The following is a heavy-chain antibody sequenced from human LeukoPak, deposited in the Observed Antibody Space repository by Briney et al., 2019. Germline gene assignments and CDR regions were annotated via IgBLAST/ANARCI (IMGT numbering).Heavy chain of an antibody. CDR2: IDGSGTII. CDR3: ARDLGYGEPFPRY. V-gene: IGHV3-48*03. CDR1: GFTFGSYE. J-gene: IGHJ4*02. Sequence: GGSLRLSCAASGFTFGSYEMNWVRQAPGKGLEWVSYIDGSGTIIHYADSVKGRFTISRDNAKNSLYLQMNSLRAEDTAVYYCARDLGYGEPFPRYWGQGTLVTVSS. D-gene: IGHD4-17*01.